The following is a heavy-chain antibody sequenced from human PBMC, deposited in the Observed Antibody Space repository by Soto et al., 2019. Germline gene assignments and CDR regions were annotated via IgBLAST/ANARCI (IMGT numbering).Heavy chain of an antibody. CDR1: GFIFSSYA. V-gene: IGHV3-23*01. D-gene: IGHD6-13*01. CDR3: AKDALSTSWYEFDY. J-gene: IGHJ4*02. CDR2: ISNRGDST. Sequence: GGSLRFSCASSGFIFSSYAMSWVRQAPGKGLEWVSGISNRGDSTYYADSVKGRFTIPRDNSKKTLYLQMNSLRGEDTAVYYCAKDALSTSWYEFDYWGQGTLVTVSS.